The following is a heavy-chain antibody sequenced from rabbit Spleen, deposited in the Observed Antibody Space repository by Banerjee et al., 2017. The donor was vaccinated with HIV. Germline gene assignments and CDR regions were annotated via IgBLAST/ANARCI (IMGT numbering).Heavy chain of an antibody. V-gene: IGHV1S40*01. D-gene: IGHD8-1*01. Sequence: QSLEESGGDLVKPGASLTLTCIASGVSFSGDSYMCWVCQAPGKGLEWIACIDIGSSGFTYFANWAKGRFTISKTSSTTVTLQMTSLTAADTATYFCARDTGSSFSSYGMDLWGQGTLVTVS. J-gene: IGHJ3*01. CDR3: ARDTGSSFSSYGMDL. CDR2: IDIGSSGFT. CDR1: GVSFSGDSY.